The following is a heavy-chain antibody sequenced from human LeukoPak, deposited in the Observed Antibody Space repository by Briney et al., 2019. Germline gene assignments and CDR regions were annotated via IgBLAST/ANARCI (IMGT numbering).Heavy chain of an antibody. CDR3: AKALGVLDWLLTDDAFDI. CDR2: ISWNSGSI. J-gene: IGHJ3*02. CDR1: GFTFDDYA. Sequence: GGSLRLSCAASGFTFDDYAIHWVRQAPGKGLEWVSGISWNSGSIGYADSVKGRFTISRDNAKNSLYLQMNSLRAEDTALYYCAKALGVLDWLLTDDAFDIWGQGTMVTVSS. D-gene: IGHD3-9*01. V-gene: IGHV3-9*01.